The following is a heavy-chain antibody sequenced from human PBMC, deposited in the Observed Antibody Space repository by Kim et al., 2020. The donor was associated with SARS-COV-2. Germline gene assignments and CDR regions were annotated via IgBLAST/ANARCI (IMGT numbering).Heavy chain of an antibody. CDR3: ARGWITMVRAGFDY. J-gene: IGHJ4*02. Sequence: ADSVKGRFTISRDNSKNTLYLQMNSLRAEDTAVYYCARGWITMVRAGFDYWGQGTLVTVSS. D-gene: IGHD3-10*01. V-gene: IGHV3-33*01.